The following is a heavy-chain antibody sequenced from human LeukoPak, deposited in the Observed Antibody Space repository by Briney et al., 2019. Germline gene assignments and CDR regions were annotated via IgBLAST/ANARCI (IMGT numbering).Heavy chain of an antibody. CDR3: AQDHPGGNFYWVY. V-gene: IGHV3-23*01. Sequence: PGGSLRLSCAGSGFTFSSYAMSWVRQAPGKVLEWVSTIGGSGSSTYYADSVKGRFTVSRDNSKNTLYLQMNRLRADDTAVYYCAQDHPGGNFYWVYWGQGTLVTVSS. CDR1: GFTFSSYA. CDR2: IGGSGSST. J-gene: IGHJ4*02. D-gene: IGHD1-26*01.